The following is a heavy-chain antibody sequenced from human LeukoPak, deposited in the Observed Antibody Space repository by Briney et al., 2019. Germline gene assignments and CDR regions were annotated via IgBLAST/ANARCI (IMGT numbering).Heavy chain of an antibody. V-gene: IGHV3-23*01. D-gene: IGHD3-22*01. J-gene: IGHJ4*02. CDR2: ISGSGGST. CDR3: AKSPRSSGYYYKDY. Sequence: GGSLRLSCAASGFTFSFYGMSWVRQAPGKGLEWVSAISGSGGSTYYADSVKGRFTISRDNSKNTLYLQMNSLRAEDTAVYYCAKSPRSSGYYYKDYWGQGTLVTVSS. CDR1: GFTFSFYG.